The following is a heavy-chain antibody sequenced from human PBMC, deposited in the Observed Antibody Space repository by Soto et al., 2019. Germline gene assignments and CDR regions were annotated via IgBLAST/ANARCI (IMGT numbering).Heavy chain of an antibody. Sequence: QITLKESGPTLVKPTQTLTLTYTFSGFSLSTTAEGVGWFRQPPGKALEWLALIYWDDDERYSPSLKSRLTITKDTSKNQVVLTMTNVDPVDTATYYCAHGSCSSADCYPNPYLDYWGQGILVTVSS. J-gene: IGHJ4*02. V-gene: IGHV2-5*02. D-gene: IGHD2-2*01. CDR1: GFSLSTTAEG. CDR2: IYWDDDE. CDR3: AHGSCSSADCYPNPYLDY.